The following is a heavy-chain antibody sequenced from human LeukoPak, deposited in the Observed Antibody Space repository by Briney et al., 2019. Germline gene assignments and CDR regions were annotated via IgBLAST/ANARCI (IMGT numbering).Heavy chain of an antibody. CDR1: GSTFAGYA. CDR3: ATPYGDYVYYYHGLDV. J-gene: IGHJ6*02. Sequence: PGGSLRLSCAASGSTFAGYAMTWVRQAPGKGLEWVSTISDSGRSTYYSDSVKGRFTISRDNSKSTLFLQMNTLGVEDTAVYYCATPYGDYVYYYHGLDVWGQGTTVTVSS. CDR2: ISDSGRST. V-gene: IGHV3-23*01. D-gene: IGHD4-17*01.